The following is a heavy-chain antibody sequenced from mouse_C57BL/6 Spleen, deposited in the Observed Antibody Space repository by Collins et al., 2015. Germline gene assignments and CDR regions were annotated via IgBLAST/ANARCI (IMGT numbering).Heavy chain of an antibody. Sequence: QVQLQQPGAELVKPGASVKMSCKASGYTFTSYWITWVKQRPGQGLEWIGDIYPGSGSTNYNEKFKSKATLTVDTSSSTAYMQLSSLTSEDSAVYYCAREDYDYPYYAMDCWGQGTSVTVSS. D-gene: IGHD2-4*01. V-gene: IGHV1-55*01. CDR3: AREDYDYPYYAMDC. CDR2: IYPGSGST. J-gene: IGHJ4*01. CDR1: GYTFTSYW.